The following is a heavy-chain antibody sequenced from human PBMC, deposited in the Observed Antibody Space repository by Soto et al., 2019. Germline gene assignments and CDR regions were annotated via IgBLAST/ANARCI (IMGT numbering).Heavy chain of an antibody. D-gene: IGHD2-2*02. CDR1: GYSFTSYW. CDR3: ARQGYCSNTACYTVDY. V-gene: IGHV5-51*01. Sequence: GESLKISCRGSGYSFTSYWIGWVRQMPGKGLEWMGIIYPGDSNTRYGPSFQDQVTISVDKSISSAYLQWSSLKASDTAMYYCARQGYCSNTACYTVDYWGQGTLVTVYS. CDR2: IYPGDSNT. J-gene: IGHJ4*02.